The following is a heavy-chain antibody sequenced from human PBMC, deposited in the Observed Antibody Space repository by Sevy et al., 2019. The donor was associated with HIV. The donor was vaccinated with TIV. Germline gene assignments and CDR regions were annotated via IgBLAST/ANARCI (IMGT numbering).Heavy chain of an antibody. CDR1: GYTFTSYD. V-gene: IGHV1-8*01. CDR3: ARADLDSSTFFYYYGMDV. J-gene: IGHJ6*02. Sequence: ASVNVSCKTSGYTFTSYDINWVRQATGQGLEWMGWMNPDSGKRGYAQKFQGRDTMTTNTSISTAYMELRSLRSEDSAVYYCARADLDSSTFFYYYGMDVWGQGTTVTVSS. D-gene: IGHD6-13*01. CDR2: MNPDSGKR.